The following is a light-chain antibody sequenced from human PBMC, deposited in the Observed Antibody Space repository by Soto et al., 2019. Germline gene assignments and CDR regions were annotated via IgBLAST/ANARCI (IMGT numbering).Light chain of an antibody. CDR2: GVT. J-gene: IGLJ3*02. Sequence: QSALTQPASLSGSPGQSITISCTGTRSDIGSYNSIAWYQQHPGKAPRVVIFGVTKRPSGISDRFSGSKSGYTASLTISGLQAEDEADYFCFSYAGSSTWVFGGGTKRTVL. CDR3: FSYAGSSTWV. V-gene: IGLV2-23*02. CDR1: RSDIGSYNS.